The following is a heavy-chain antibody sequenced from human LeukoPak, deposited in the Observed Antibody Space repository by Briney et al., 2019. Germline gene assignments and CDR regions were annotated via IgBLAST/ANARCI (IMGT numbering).Heavy chain of an antibody. CDR3: ARDGVGATVEAFDI. V-gene: IGHV4-38-2*02. CDR2: IYTSGST. J-gene: IGHJ3*02. Sequence: SETLSLTCAVSGYSISSGYYWGWIRQPAGKGLEWIGRIYTSGSTNYSPSLKSRVTMSQDTSKNQFSLRLTSVTAADTAVYYCARDGVGATVEAFDIWGQGTMVTVSS. D-gene: IGHD1-26*01. CDR1: GYSISSGYY.